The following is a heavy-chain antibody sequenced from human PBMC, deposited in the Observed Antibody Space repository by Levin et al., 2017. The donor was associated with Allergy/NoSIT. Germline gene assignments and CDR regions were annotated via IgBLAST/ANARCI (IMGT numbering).Heavy chain of an antibody. D-gene: IGHD2-2*02. CDR1: GFTFSDYY. Sequence: RSGGSLRLSCAASGFTFSDYYMSWIRQAPGKGLEWVSYISSSGSTIYYADSVKGRFTISRDNAENSLYLQMNSLRAEDTAVYYCARGYCSSSSCYTYYYYGMDVWGQGTTVTVSS. CDR2: ISSSGSTI. CDR3: ARGYCSSSSCYTYYYYGMDV. J-gene: IGHJ6*02. V-gene: IGHV3-11*01.